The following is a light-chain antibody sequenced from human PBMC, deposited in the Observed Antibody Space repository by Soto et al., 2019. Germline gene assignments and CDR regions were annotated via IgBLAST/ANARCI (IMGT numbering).Light chain of an antibody. CDR2: GAS. V-gene: IGKV3-20*01. J-gene: IGKJ1*01. CDR3: QQSYRTPRWT. CDR1: QSVSSY. Sequence: EFVLTQSPGTLSLSPGERATLSCRASQSVSSYLAWYQQKPGQAPRLLIYGASSRATGIPDRFSGSGSGTDFTLTISSLRLEDFETYCCQQSYRTPRWTVGQGT.